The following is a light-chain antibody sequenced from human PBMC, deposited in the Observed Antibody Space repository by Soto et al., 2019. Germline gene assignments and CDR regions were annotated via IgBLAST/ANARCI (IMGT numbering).Light chain of an antibody. CDR2: GAS. V-gene: IGKV3-15*01. Sequence: EIVMTQSPATLSVSPGERATLSVRASQSVSSNLAWYQQKPGQAPRLLIYGASTRATGIPARFSGSGSGTEFTLTISRLEPEDFAVYYCQQYGSSSTFGQGTRLEIK. CDR1: QSVSSN. J-gene: IGKJ5*01. CDR3: QQYGSSST.